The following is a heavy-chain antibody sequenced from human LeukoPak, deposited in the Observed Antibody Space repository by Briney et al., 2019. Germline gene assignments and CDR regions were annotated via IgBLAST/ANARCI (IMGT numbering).Heavy chain of an antibody. CDR2: IKQDGSEK. J-gene: IGHJ4*02. V-gene: IGHV3-7*01. D-gene: IGHD2-15*01. Sequence: PGGSLRLSCAASGFTFSSYWMSWVRQAPGKGLEWVANIKQDGSEKYYVDSVKGRFTISRDNAKNSVYLQMNSLRAEDTAVYYCAKPYCSGGSCYSLDFDYWGQGTLVTVSS. CDR3: AKPYCSGGSCYSLDFDY. CDR1: GFTFSSYW.